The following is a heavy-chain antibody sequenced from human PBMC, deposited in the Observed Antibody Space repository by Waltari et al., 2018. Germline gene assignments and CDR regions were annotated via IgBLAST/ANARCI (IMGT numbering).Heavy chain of an antibody. CDR1: GFTFSSFS. Sequence: EVQLLESGGDLVQPGGSLRLSCTASGFTFSSFSMSWVRQAPGKGLECVSSIGSSGANTYYANSVKGRFTVSRDNSKNTVYLQINSLRAEDTATYYCVKDRPDWPIDYWGQGTLVTVSS. D-gene: IGHD3-9*01. V-gene: IGHV3-23*01. J-gene: IGHJ4*02. CDR2: IGSSGANT. CDR3: VKDRPDWPIDY.